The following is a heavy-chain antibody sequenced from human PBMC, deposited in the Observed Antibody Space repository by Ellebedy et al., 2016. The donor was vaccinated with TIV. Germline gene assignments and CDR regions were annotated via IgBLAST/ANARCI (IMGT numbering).Heavy chain of an antibody. Sequence: MPSETLSLTCTVSGGSISSYYWSWIRQPPGKGLEWIGSIYYSGSTYYNPSLKSRVTISVDTSKNQFSLKLSSVTAADTAVYYCARRGGIDYWGQGTLVTVSS. CDR3: ARRGGIDY. J-gene: IGHJ4*02. V-gene: IGHV4-59*05. CDR1: GGSISSYY. CDR2: IYYSGST. D-gene: IGHD1-26*01.